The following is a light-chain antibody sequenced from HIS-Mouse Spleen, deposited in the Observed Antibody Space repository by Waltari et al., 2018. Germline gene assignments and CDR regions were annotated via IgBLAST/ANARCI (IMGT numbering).Light chain of an antibody. CDR1: SSDVGGYNY. CDR3: SSYAGSNNYV. CDR2: EVS. V-gene: IGLV2-8*01. Sequence: QSALTQPPSASGSPGQSVTLSCTGTSSDVGGYNYLSWYQQPPGQAPKLMIYEVSKRPSGVPDRFSGSKSGNTASLTVSGLQAEDEADYYCSSYAGSNNYVFGTGTKVTVL. J-gene: IGLJ1*01.